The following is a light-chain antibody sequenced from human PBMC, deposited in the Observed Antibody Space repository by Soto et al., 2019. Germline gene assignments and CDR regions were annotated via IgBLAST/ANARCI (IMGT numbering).Light chain of an antibody. V-gene: IGKV1-5*03. CDR2: NTS. CDR3: QHYNSYSEA. Sequence: EIQMTQSPATLSGSVGDRVTLTCRASQTICSGLAWYQQKPGKAPKLLIYNTSTIKSGVPTRFSGSGSGTEFTLTISSLQPDDFATYYCQHYNSYSEAFGQGTKVELK. J-gene: IGKJ1*01. CDR1: QTICSG.